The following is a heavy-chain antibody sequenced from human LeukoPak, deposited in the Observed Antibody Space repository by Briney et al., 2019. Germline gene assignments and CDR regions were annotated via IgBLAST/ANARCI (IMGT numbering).Heavy chain of an antibody. V-gene: IGHV3-21*01. CDR2: ISSSSSYI. J-gene: IGHJ6*03. Sequence: SGGSLRLSCAASGFTFSSYSMNWVRQAPGKGLEWVSSISSSSSYIYYTDSVKGRFTISRDNAKNSLFLQMNSLRAEDTAVYYCARVVTVAWSERRPGYYYLDVWGKGTTVTVSS. CDR3: ARVVTVAWSERRPGYYYLDV. D-gene: IGHD1-1*01. CDR1: GFTFSSYS.